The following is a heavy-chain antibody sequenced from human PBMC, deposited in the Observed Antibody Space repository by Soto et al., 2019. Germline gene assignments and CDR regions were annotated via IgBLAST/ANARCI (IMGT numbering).Heavy chain of an antibody. J-gene: IGHJ5*02. D-gene: IGHD3-3*01. CDR1: GYTFTSYY. V-gene: IGHV1-46*01. CDR3: ARDRLEWLSDMWGGDWFDP. Sequence: QVPLVQSGAEVKKPGASVKVSCKASGYTFTSYYMHWVRQAPGQVLEWLGIINPSGGSTSYAQKFQGRGTMTRDTSTSTVYIELSSLRSEDTAVYYCARDRLEWLSDMWGGDWFDPWGQGTLVTVSS. CDR2: INPSGGST.